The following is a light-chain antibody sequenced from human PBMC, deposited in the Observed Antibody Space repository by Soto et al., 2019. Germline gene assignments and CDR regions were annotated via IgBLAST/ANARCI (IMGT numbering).Light chain of an antibody. J-gene: IGKJ1*01. CDR1: RTISSY. V-gene: IGKV1-39*01. CDR3: QQTYSTPGT. CDR2: AAS. Sequence: DIQMTQSPSSLSASVGARVPITCRASRTISSYLNWYQQKPGKAPNLLIYAASNLQGGVPSRFSGSGSGTDFTLTISSLHSEDFATYYCQQTYSTPGTFGQGTKVDIK.